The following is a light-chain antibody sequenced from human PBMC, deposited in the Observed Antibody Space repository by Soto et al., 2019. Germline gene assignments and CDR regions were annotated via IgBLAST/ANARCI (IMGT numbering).Light chain of an antibody. CDR3: AAWDDSLTGPL. V-gene: IGLV1-36*01. J-gene: IGLJ3*02. Sequence: QSVLTQPPSVSAAPGQRVTISCSGSSSNIGNNAVNWYQQLPGKAPKLLIHFDDRVASGVSDRFSGSKSGTSASLAISGLQSDDEADYYCAAWDDSLTGPLFGGGTKVTVL. CDR2: FDD. CDR1: SSNIGNNA.